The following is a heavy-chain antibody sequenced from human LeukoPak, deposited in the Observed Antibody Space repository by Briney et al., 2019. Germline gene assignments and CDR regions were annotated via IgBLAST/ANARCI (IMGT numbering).Heavy chain of an antibody. V-gene: IGHV4-59*01. CDR2: IFYSGST. CDR1: GGSISSYY. J-gene: IGHJ4*02. CDR3: ARDQLGLAGGAFDY. D-gene: IGHD2-2*01. Sequence: KPSETLSLTCTVSGGSISSYYWSWIRQPPGKGLEWIGYIFYSGSTNYNPSLKSRVTVSVDTSKNQFSLKLSSVTAADTAVYYCARDQLGLAGGAFDYWGQGTLVTVSS.